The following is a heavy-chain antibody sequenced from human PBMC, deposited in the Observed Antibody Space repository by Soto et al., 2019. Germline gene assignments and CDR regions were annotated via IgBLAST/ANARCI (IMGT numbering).Heavy chain of an antibody. CDR1: GGTFSSYA. J-gene: IGHJ6*02. CDR2: IIPIFGTA. CDR3: ARVTKEELDYYYYGMDV. D-gene: IGHD3-10*01. V-gene: IGHV1-69*13. Sequence: SVKVSCKASGGTFSSYAISWVRQAPGQGLEWMGGIIPIFGTANYAQKFQGRVTITADESTSTAYMELSSLRSEDTAVYYCARVTKEELDYYYYGMDVWGQGTTVTVSS.